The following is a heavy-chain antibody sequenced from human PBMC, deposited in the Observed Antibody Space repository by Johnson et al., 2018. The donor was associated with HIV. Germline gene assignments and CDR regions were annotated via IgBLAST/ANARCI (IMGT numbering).Heavy chain of an antibody. CDR3: ATRDPTYRPGAFDL. D-gene: IGHD1-14*01. CDR1: GFTFYDHG. Sequence: VQLVESGGGVVRPGGSLRLSCAGSGFTFYDHGMSRVRQVPGKGLEWVSAIGTAGAPYYPGPAKGRFTISRDNSKNTLYLQMNSLRAEDTAVYYCATRDPTYRPGAFDLWGQGTMVTVSS. J-gene: IGHJ3*01. V-gene: IGHV3-23*04. CDR2: IGTAGAP.